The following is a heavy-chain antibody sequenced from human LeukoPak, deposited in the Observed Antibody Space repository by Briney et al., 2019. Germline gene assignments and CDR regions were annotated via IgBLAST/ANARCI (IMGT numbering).Heavy chain of an antibody. J-gene: IGHJ5*02. D-gene: IGHD4-17*01. Sequence: SVKVSCKASGGTFSSYAISWVRQAPGQGLEWMGRIIPIFGTANYAQKFQGRVTITTDESTSTAYMDLSSLRSEDTAVYYCARDAGDYATDDNWFDPWGQGTLVTVSS. CDR1: GGTFSSYA. CDR2: IIPIFGTA. CDR3: ARDAGDYATDDNWFDP. V-gene: IGHV1-69*05.